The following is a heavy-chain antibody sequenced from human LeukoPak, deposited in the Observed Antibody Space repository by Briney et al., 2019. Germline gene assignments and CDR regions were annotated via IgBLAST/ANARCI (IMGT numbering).Heavy chain of an antibody. V-gene: IGHV3-23*01. J-gene: IGHJ3*02. CDR3: AKDRYYASGSSYGNAFDI. D-gene: IGHD3-10*01. Sequence: GGSLRLSCAASGFTFSSYAMSWVRQAPGKGLEWVSAFSGGGGSTYYAASVKGRFTISRDNSKNTLYLQMNSLRAEDTAVYYCAKDRYYASGSSYGNAFDIWGQGTMVTVSS. CDR2: FSGGGGST. CDR1: GFTFSSYA.